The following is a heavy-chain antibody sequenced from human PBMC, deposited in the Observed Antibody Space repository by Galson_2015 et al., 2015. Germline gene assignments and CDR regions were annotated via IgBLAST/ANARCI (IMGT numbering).Heavy chain of an antibody. CDR1: GYTFTSYY. CDR3: ASDVGVSGWNDLVLGYY. CDR2: INPSGGST. D-gene: IGHD1-1*01. J-gene: IGHJ4*02. Sequence: SVKVSCKASGYTFTSYYMHWVRQAPGQGLEWMGIINPSGGSTSYAQKFQGRVTMTRDTSTSTVYMELSSLRSEDTAVYYCASDVGVSGWNDLVLGYYWGQGTLVTVSS. V-gene: IGHV1-46*01.